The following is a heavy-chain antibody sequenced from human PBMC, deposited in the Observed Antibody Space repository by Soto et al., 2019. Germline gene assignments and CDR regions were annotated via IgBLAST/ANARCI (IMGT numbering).Heavy chain of an antibody. Sequence: PGGSLRLSCAASGFTFTTYTMSWVRQAPGKGLEWVSDMNEDGNKKSYVDSVKGRFSISRDNAKNSLYLQINSLRAEDTAVYYCARQHSGSYYFDYWGQGTPVTVSS. D-gene: IGHD1-26*01. CDR1: GFTFTTYT. J-gene: IGHJ4*02. CDR3: ARQHSGSYYFDY. CDR2: MNEDGNKK. V-gene: IGHV3-7*03.